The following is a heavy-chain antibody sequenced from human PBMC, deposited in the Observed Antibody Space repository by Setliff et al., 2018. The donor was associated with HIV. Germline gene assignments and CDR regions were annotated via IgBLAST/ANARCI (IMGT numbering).Heavy chain of an antibody. J-gene: IGHJ5*02. V-gene: IGHV3-21*06. CDR2: ISSNSGEI. D-gene: IGHD6-13*01. CDR1: GFTFSGYS. Sequence: ETLRLSCAASGFTFSGYSMNWVRQAPGKGLEWVSSISSNSGEIFYAESLKGRFTISRDNPKNSLYLQMNSLRAEDSAVYYCARDLPGMAPWGQGTLVTVSS. CDR3: ARDLPGMAP.